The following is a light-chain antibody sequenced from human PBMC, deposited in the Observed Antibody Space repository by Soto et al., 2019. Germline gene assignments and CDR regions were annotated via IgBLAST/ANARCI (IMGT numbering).Light chain of an antibody. Sequence: DIQMTQSPSSLSASVGDRVTLTCRASQSIGSYFNWYQQKPGKAPKLLIYAASALESGVPSRFSGSGSGTDFTLTISSLQPGDFATYYCQQSYSTPWTFGQGTKVEVK. CDR3: QQSYSTPWT. CDR2: AAS. V-gene: IGKV1-39*01. J-gene: IGKJ1*01. CDR1: QSIGSY.